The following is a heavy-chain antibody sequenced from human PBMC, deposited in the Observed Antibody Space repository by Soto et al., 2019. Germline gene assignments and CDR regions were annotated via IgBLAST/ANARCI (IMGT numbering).Heavy chain of an antibody. J-gene: IGHJ3*02. V-gene: IGHV4-34*01. D-gene: IGHD3-9*01. CDR3: ARGRKRYFDWLSLGNDAFDI. CDR2: INHSGST. CDR1: GESFSGHY. Sequence: SETLSLTCAVYGESFSGHYWSWIRQPPGKGLEWIGEINHSGSTNYNPSLKSRVTISVDTSKNQFSLKLSSVTAADTAVYYCARGRKRYFDWLSLGNDAFDIWGQGTMVTVS.